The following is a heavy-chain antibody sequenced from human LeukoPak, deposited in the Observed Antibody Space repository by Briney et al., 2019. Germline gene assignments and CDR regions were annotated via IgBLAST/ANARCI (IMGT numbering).Heavy chain of an antibody. CDR3: ARHSDSSGFYFAY. V-gene: IGHV4-59*08. D-gene: IGHD3-22*01. CDR2: IYYSGNT. J-gene: IGHJ4*02. CDR1: GGSISSYY. Sequence: SETLSLTCTASGGSISSYYWSWIRQPPGKGLEWIGYIYYSGNTTYNPSLKTRVTISVDTSKNQFSLKLSSVTAADTAVYYCARHSDSSGFYFAYWGQGTLVTVSS.